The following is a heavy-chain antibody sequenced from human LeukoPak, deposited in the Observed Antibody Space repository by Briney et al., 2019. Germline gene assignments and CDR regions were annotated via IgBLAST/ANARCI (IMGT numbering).Heavy chain of an antibody. CDR3: TRVFVGDEYSSSGY. CDR2: INSDGGST. J-gene: IGHJ4*02. CDR1: GFTFSRYY. D-gene: IGHD6-13*01. V-gene: IGHV3-74*01. Sequence: GGSLRLSCAASGFTFSRYYMHWVRQAPGKGLVWVSRINSDGGSTTYADSVKGRFTISRDNAKNTLYLQMNSLKVEDTAVYYCTRVFVGDEYSSSGYWGQGTLVAVSS.